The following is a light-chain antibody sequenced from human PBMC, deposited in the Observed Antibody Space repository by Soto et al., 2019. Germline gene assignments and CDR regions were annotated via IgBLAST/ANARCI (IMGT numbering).Light chain of an antibody. J-gene: IGKJ4*01. V-gene: IGKV3-15*01. CDR2: GAS. Sequence: IVMTQSPATLSVSPWERATLSCRASQSVSTNLAWYQQKPGQGPRLLIFGASTRAIGIPARFSGSGSGTDFTLTISSLQSEDFAVYYCQHYNELPLTFGGGTKVDIK. CDR1: QSVSTN. CDR3: QHYNELPLT.